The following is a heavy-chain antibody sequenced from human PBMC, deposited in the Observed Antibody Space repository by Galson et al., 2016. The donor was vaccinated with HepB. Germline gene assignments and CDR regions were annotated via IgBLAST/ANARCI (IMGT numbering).Heavy chain of an antibody. CDR2: INAGNGDT. J-gene: IGHJ6*02. D-gene: IGHD3-10*01. CDR3: ARAGSTSMVQGWAYRMDV. Sequence: SVKVSCKASGYSFITYAMHWVRQAPGQRLEWMGWINAGNGDTKYSQKLQGRVTITRDTPASTAYMELSSLRSEDTAVYFCARAGSTSMVQGWAYRMDVWGQGTTVTVSS. CDR1: GYSFITYA. V-gene: IGHV1-3*01.